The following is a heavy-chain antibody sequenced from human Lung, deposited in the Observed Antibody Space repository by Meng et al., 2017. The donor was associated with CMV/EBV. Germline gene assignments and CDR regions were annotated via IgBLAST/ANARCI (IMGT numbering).Heavy chain of an antibody. D-gene: IGHD4-11*01. V-gene: IGHV3-11*01. Sequence: SLKISCAASGFTFIDHYMGWIRQAPGKGLEWVSYISGSGSTVYYTDSVKGRFTISRDNAKNSLYLQMNSLRAEDTAVYYCARLYREVDYWGQGTLVTVPQ. CDR3: ARLYREVDY. CDR2: ISGSGSTV. J-gene: IGHJ4*02. CDR1: GFTFIDHY.